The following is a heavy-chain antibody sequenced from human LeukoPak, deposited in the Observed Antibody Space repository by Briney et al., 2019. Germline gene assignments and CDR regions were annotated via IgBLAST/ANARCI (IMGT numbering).Heavy chain of an antibody. CDR3: ARDWTPYYYDSSGSSGYFDY. J-gene: IGHJ4*02. CDR1: GGTFSSYA. D-gene: IGHD3-22*01. Sequence: GSSVKVSCKASGGTFSSYAISWVRQAPGQGLEWMGRIIPIFGTANYAQKFQGRVTITTEESTRPAYMELSSLRSEDTAVYYCARDWTPYYYDSSGSSGYFDYWGQGTLVTVSS. CDR2: IIPIFGTA. V-gene: IGHV1-69*05.